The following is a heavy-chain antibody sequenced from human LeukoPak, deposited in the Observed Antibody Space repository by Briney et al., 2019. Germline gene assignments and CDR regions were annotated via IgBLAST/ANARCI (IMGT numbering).Heavy chain of an antibody. CDR1: RFTFSSYW. CDR2: IKQDGSEK. J-gene: IGHJ4*02. CDR3: ARVRKGYFDH. D-gene: IGHD1-14*01. Sequence: GGSLRLSCAASRFTFSSYWMCWVRQAPGKGLEWVANIKQDGSEKYYVDSVKGRFTISRDNAKNSLYLQMNSLRAEDTAVYYCARVRKGYFDHWGQGTLVTVSS. V-gene: IGHV3-7*04.